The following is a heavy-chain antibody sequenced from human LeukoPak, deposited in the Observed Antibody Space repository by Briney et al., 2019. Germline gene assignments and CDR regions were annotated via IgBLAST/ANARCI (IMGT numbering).Heavy chain of an antibody. V-gene: IGHV4-34*01. J-gene: IGHJ5*02. CDR1: GGSSTNYF. Sequence: PSETLSLTCVLYGGSSTNYFWSWIRQPPGKGLEWIGETNRSASTNYNPSLKSRVTISIDTSKNQFSLKLSTVTAADTAVYYCARRGPPRTMLRGVKSGWFDPWGQGTLVTVSS. D-gene: IGHD3-10*01. CDR2: TNRSAST. CDR3: ARRGPPRTMLRGVKSGWFDP.